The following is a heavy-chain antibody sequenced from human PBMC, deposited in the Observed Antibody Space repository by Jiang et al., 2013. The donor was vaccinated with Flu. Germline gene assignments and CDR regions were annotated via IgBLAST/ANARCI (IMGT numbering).Heavy chain of an antibody. CDR1: SY. J-gene: IGHJ5*02. CDR2: IYYSGST. CDR3: ASQHWDHGSGSYYMNH. D-gene: IGHD3-10*01. Sequence: SYWGWIRQPPGKGLEWIGSIYYSGSTYYNPSLKSRVTISLDTSKKQFSLKLSSVTAADTAVYYCASQHWDHGSGSYYMNHWGQGALVTVSS. V-gene: IGHV4-39*07.